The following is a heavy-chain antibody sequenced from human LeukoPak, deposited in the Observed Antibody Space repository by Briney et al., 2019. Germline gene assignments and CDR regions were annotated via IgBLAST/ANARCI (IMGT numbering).Heavy chain of an antibody. CDR1: GFIFSNYD. CDR2: IWYDGSDK. J-gene: IGHJ4*02. V-gene: IGHV3-33*01. CDR3: ARRVQYYLDY. Sequence: GGSLRLSCAASGFIFSNYDMHWVRQAPGKGLEWVAVIWYDGSDKHYADSEQGRFTISRDNSKNSLYLQMNSLRAEDTALYYCARRVQYYLDYWGQGTLVTVSS.